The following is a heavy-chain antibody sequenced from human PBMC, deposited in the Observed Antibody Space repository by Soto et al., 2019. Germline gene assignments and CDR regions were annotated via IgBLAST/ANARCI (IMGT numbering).Heavy chain of an antibody. CDR3: ARDPTDYGDPYYYYGMDV. V-gene: IGHV3-33*01. CDR2: IWYDGSNK. J-gene: IGHJ6*02. Sequence: QVQLVESGGGVVQPGRSLRLSCAASGFTFSSYGMHWVRQAPGKGLEWVAVIWYDGSNKYYADSVKGRFTISRDNSKNTLYLQMNSLRAEDTAVYYCARDPTDYGDPYYYYGMDVWGQGTTVTVSS. CDR1: GFTFSSYG. D-gene: IGHD4-17*01.